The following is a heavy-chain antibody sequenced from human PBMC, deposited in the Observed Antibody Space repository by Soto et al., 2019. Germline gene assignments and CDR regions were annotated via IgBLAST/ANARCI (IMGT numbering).Heavy chain of an antibody. V-gene: IGHV3-23*01. D-gene: IGHD6-6*01. CDR1: GFTFSSYW. CDR3: ARCPARPDKNYFDY. CDR2: ISGSGGST. J-gene: IGHJ4*02. Sequence: GGSLRLSCAASGFTFSSYWMHWVRQAPGKGLEWVSAISGSGGSTYYADSVKGRFTISRDNSKNTLYLQMNSLRAEDTAVYYCARCPARPDKNYFDYWGQGTLVTVSS.